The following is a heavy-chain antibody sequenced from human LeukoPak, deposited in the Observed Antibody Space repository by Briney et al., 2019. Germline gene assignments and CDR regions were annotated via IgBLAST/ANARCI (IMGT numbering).Heavy chain of an antibody. CDR3: AKSPQFQLLDGYYYMDV. D-gene: IGHD2-2*01. CDR1: GFTFSSYA. Sequence: PGGSLRLSCAASGFTFSSYAMSWVRQAPGKGLEWVSAISGSGGSTYYADSVKGRFTISRDNSKNTLYLQMNSLRAEDTAVYYCAKSPQFQLLDGYYYMDVWGKGTTVTVSS. CDR2: ISGSGGST. J-gene: IGHJ6*03. V-gene: IGHV3-23*01.